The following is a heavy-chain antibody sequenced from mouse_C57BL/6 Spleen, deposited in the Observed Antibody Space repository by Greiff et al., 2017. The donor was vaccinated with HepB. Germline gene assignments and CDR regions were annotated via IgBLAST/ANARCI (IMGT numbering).Heavy chain of an antibody. D-gene: IGHD2-1*01. CDR2: ISDGGSYT. J-gene: IGHJ3*01. V-gene: IGHV5-4*01. Sequence: EVKLVESGGGLVKPGGSLKLSCAASGFTFSSYAMSWVRQTPEKRLEWVATISDGGSYTYYPDNVKGRFTISRDNAKNNLYLQMSHLKSEDTAMYYCAREGVTSAFAYWGQGTLVTVSA. CDR3: AREGVTSAFAY. CDR1: GFTFSSYA.